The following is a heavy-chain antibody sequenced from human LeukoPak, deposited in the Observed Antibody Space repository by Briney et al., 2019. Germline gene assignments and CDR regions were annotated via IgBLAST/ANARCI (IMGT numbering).Heavy chain of an antibody. CDR2: IYTSGST. V-gene: IGHV4-61*02. CDR1: GGSISSGSYY. CDR3: ARERGHYGDIDYYYYYYMDV. Sequence: SQTLSLTCTVSGGSISSGSYYWSWIRQPAGKGLEWIGRIYTSGSTNYNPSLKSRVTISVDTSKNQFSLKLSSVTAADTAVYYCARERGHYGDIDYYYYYYMDVWGKGTTVTVSS. J-gene: IGHJ6*03. D-gene: IGHD4-17*01.